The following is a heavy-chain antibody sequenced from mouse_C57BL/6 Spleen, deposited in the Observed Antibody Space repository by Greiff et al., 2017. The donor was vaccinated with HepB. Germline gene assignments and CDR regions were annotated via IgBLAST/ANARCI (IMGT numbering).Heavy chain of an antibody. V-gene: IGHV1-7*01. D-gene: IGHD1-3*01. CDR3: ARSPITPFAY. J-gene: IGHJ3*01. CDR2: INPSSGYT. Sequence: QVQLQQSGAELAKPGASVKLSCKASGYTFTSYWMHWVKQRPGQGLEWIGYINPSSGYTKYNQKFKDKPTLTADKSSSTAYMQLSSLTYEDSAVYYCARSPITPFAYWGQGTLVTVSA. CDR1: GYTFTSYW.